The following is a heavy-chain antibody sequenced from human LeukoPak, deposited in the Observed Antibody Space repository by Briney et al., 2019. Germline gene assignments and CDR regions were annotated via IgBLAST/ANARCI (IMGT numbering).Heavy chain of an antibody. CDR1: GGSISSSSYY. Sequence: SETLSLTCTVSGGSISSSSYYWGWIRQPPGKGLEWIGNIYYGGSTYYNPSLKSRFPISVDTSKNQFSLKLTSVTAADTAVYYCARPYSSSDWYFDLWGRGTLVTVSS. CDR3: ARPYSSSDWYFDL. J-gene: IGHJ2*01. D-gene: IGHD6-6*01. V-gene: IGHV4-39*01. CDR2: IYYGGST.